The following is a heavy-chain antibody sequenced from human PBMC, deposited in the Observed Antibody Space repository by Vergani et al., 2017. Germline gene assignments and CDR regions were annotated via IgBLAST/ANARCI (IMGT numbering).Heavy chain of an antibody. CDR1: GYYFTDNY. J-gene: IGHJ5*02. Sequence: QVQLVQSGAEVKKPGAAVKVSCKASGYYFTDNYLHWVRQAPGQGLEWMGRITPQNGGTQYAEKFKGRVTMTKDTSITTAYMELTSPTSDDTAVYYCVRAGTFDWLSTWGQGTLVTVSS. CDR3: VRAGTFDWLST. D-gene: IGHD3-9*01. V-gene: IGHV1-2*02. CDR2: ITPQNGGT.